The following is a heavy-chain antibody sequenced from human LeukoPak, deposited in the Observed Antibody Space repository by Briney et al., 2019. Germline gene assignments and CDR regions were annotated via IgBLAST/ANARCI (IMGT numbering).Heavy chain of an antibody. V-gene: IGHV1-69*05. CDR3: ARSRNPLRYFDWLLTFDY. CDR2: IIPIFGTA. Sequence: ASVKVSCKASGGTFSSYAISWVRQAPGQGLEWMGGIIPIFGTANYAQKFQGRVTITTDESTSTAYMELSSLRSEDTAVYYCARSRNPLRYFDWLLTFDYWGQGTLVTVSS. J-gene: IGHJ4*02. D-gene: IGHD3-9*01. CDR1: GGTFSSYA.